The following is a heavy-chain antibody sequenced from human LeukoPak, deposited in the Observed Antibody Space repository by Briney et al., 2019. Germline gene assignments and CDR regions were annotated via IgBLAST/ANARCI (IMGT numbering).Heavy chain of an antibody. CDR2: IYHSGST. CDR1: GGSISSSNW. CDR3: ATRRVTRRLMVVRGVAWFDP. V-gene: IGHV4-4*02. J-gene: IGHJ5*02. D-gene: IGHD3-10*01. Sequence: SGTLSLTCAVSGGSISSSNWWSWVRQPPGKGLEWIGEIYHSGSTNYNPSLKSRVTISVDKSKNQFSLKLSSVTAADTAVYYCATRRVTRRLMVVRGVAWFDPWGQGTLVTVSS.